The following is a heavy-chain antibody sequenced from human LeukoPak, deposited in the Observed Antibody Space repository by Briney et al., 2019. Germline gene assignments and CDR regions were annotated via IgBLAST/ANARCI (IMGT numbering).Heavy chain of an antibody. Sequence: ASVKVSCKASGYTFTSYDINWVRQATGQGLEWMGWMNPNSGNTGYAQKFQGRVTMTRNTSISTAYMELSSLRSEDTAVYYCASYPYGSGSYYKALTYWGQGTLVTVSS. CDR2: MNPNSGNT. CDR1: GYTFTSYD. D-gene: IGHD3-10*01. CDR3: ASYPYGSGSYYKALTY. J-gene: IGHJ4*02. V-gene: IGHV1-8*01.